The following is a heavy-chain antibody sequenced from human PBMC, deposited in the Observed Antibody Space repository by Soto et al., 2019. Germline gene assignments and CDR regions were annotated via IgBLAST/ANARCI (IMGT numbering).Heavy chain of an antibody. CDR3: AKDFMSGNLYYYYAMDV. CDR1: GLTFSNYA. CDR2: LSGSGVST. D-gene: IGHD3-10*01. V-gene: IGHV3-23*01. Sequence: PGGSLRLSCAASGLTFSNYAMTWVRQAPGKGLEWVSALSGSGVSTYYADSVKGRFTISRDNSKNTVYLQMNSLRAEDTAVYYCAKDFMSGNLYYYYAMDVWGQGTTVTVSS. J-gene: IGHJ6*02.